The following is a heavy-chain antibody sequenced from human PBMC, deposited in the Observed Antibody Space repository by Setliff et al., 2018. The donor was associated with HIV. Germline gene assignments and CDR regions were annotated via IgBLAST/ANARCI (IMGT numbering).Heavy chain of an antibody. CDR3: ARNQGDASGWYAGDY. CDR2: INTSGGSA. CDR1: GYTFTSYP. D-gene: IGHD6-19*01. V-gene: IGHV1-46*01. J-gene: IGHJ4*01. Sequence: GPPVKVSCKASGYTFTSYPMHWVRQAPGQGLEWMGVINTSGGSAGYAEKFRGRVTMTRDTSTNTVYMDLRNLRSEDTAVYYCARNQGDASGWYAGDYWGHGTLVTVSS.